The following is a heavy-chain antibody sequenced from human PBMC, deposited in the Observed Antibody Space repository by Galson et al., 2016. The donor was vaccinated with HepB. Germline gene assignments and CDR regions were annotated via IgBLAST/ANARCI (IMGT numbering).Heavy chain of an antibody. V-gene: IGHV1-2*02. CDR3: ARDAGPIAEYFQH. J-gene: IGHJ1*01. CDR2: INPNSGGT. D-gene: IGHD6-13*01. CDR1: GYSFTGYY. Sequence: SVKVSCKASGYSFTGYYIHWVRQAPGQGLEWMGWINPNSGGTNYAQQFQGRVTMTRDTSISTAYMELSRLRSDDTAVFYCARDAGPIAEYFQHWGQGTLVTVSS.